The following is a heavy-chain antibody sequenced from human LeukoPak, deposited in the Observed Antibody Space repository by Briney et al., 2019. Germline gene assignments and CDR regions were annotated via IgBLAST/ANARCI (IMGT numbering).Heavy chain of an antibody. CDR3: ARLGAVRFDP. D-gene: IGHD1-26*01. J-gene: IGHJ5*02. CDR2: IHHSGST. CDR1: GGSISSSNW. V-gene: IGHV4-4*02. Sequence: SGTLSLTFAVSGGSISSSNWWSWVRQSPGKGLEWIGEIHHSGSTNYNPSLKSRVTISVDTSKNQFSLKLSSVTAADTAVYYCARLGAVRFDPWGQGTLVTVSS.